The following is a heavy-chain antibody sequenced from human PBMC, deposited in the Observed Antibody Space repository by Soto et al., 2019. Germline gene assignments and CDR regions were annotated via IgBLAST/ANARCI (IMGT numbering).Heavy chain of an antibody. D-gene: IGHD3-22*01. J-gene: IGHJ5*02. CDR2: IYYSGST. CDR3: ARDLNYYDSSGEPWFDP. Sequence: SETLSLTCTASGGSISSYYWSWIRQPPGKGLEWIGYIYYSGSTNYNPSLKSRVTISVDTSKNQFSLKLSSVTAADTAVYYCARDLNYYDSSGEPWFDPWGQGTLVTVSS. V-gene: IGHV4-59*01. CDR1: GGSISSYY.